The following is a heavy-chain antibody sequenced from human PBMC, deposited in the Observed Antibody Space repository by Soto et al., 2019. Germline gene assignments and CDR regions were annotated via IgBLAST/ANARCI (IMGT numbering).Heavy chain of an antibody. CDR3: ARVNPGDNWFDP. Sequence: ASETLSLTCTVSGGSISSYYWSWIRQPPGKGLEWIGYIYYSGSTNYNPSLKSRVTISVDTSKNQFSLKLSSVTAADTAVYYCARVNPGDNWFDPWGQGTLVTVSS. CDR2: IYYSGST. CDR1: GGSISSYY. V-gene: IGHV4-59*01. J-gene: IGHJ5*02. D-gene: IGHD4-17*01.